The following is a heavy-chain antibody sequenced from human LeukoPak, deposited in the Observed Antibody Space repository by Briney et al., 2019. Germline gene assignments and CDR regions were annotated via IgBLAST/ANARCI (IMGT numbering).Heavy chain of an antibody. D-gene: IGHD3-22*01. CDR2: ISYTGST. Sequence: SETLSLTCTVSGGSVSSGSYYWNWIRQPPGKGLEWIGYISYTGSTNYDPSLKSRVTISVETSKKQISLKLSSVTAADTAVYYCARAWDSSGYRGAFHIWGQGTMVTVSS. CDR1: GGSVSSGSYY. CDR3: ARAWDSSGYRGAFHI. J-gene: IGHJ3*02. V-gene: IGHV4-61*01.